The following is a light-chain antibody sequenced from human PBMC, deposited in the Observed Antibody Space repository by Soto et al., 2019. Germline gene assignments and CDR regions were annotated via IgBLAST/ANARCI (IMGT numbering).Light chain of an antibody. CDR1: QTVSSN. CDR3: QQYNNWPPWT. CDR2: NAS. Sequence: EIVMTQSPAALSVSPGERATLSCKASQTVSSNLAWYQQKPGQAPRLLIHNASTRTTGIPVRFSGSGSGTDFTLTISSLQSEDFAIYYCQQYNNWPPWTFGQGTKVESK. J-gene: IGKJ1*01. V-gene: IGKV3-15*01.